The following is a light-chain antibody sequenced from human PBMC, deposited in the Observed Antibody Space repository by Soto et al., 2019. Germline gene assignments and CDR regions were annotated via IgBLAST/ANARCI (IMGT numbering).Light chain of an antibody. V-gene: IGKV3-11*01. CDR3: QQRVDWLT. J-gene: IGKJ4*01. Sequence: EIVLTQSPATLSLSPGERATLSCRASQSVSIYLAWYQQRTGQAPRLLIYDASNRATGIPARFSGSGSGTDFTLTISSLEPEDFAVYYCQQRVDWLTFGGGTKVEIK. CDR2: DAS. CDR1: QSVSIY.